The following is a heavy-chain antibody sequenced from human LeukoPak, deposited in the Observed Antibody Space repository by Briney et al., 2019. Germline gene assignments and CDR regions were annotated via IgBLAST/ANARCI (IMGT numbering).Heavy chain of an antibody. V-gene: IGHV4-59*08. D-gene: IGHD6-19*01. CDR1: GGSISTYY. CDR2: IYNTGSI. CDR3: ARIAVAATGYNWFDP. J-gene: IGHJ5*02. Sequence: KSSETLSLTCAVSGGSISTYYWNWMRQPPGMGREWIGYIYNTGSIIYNPSLKSRVTRSVDPFKNQFSLRPSSVTAADTAVYYCARIAVAATGYNWFDPWGQGTLATVSS.